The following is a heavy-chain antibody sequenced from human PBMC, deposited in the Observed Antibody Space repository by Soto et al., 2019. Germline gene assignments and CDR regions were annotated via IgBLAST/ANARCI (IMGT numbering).Heavy chain of an antibody. V-gene: IGHV3-74*01. CDR2: INNDGSSI. J-gene: IGHJ6*02. Sequence: GGSLRLSCAASRLSFTSYWIRWVRQAPGKGLVWVSRINNDGSSISYADSVKGRFTISRDNAKNTLYLQMNSLRAEDTAVYYCARDNFFYGLDVWGQGTTVTVSS. CDR1: RLSFTSYW. CDR3: ARDNFFYGLDV.